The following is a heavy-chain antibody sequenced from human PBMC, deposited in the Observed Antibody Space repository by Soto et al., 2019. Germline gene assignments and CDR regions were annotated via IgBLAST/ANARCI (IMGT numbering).Heavy chain of an antibody. CDR3: ARDTGDGTFDF. D-gene: IGHD7-27*01. CDR1: GYTFSSYA. CDR2: INAGYGNT. J-gene: IGHJ4*02. V-gene: IGHV1-3*01. Sequence: ASVKVSCKTSGYTFSSYAMHWVRQAPGQRLEWMGWINAGYGNTKSSQKFQDRVTISRDTSASTAYMELTSLRSEDTAVYYCARDTGDGTFDFWGQGTLVTVSS.